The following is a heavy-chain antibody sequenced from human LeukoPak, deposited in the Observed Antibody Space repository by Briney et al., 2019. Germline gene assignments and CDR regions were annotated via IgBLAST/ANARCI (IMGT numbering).Heavy chain of an antibody. CDR2: IIPILGIA. V-gene: IGHV1-69*04. J-gene: IGHJ6*02. CDR1: GCTFSSYA. Sequence: SVKVSCKASGCTFSSYAISWVRQAPGQGVEWMGRIIPILGIANYAQKFQGRVTITADKSTSTAYMELSSLRSEDTAVYYCARDPTQYDGLYYGMDVWGQGTTVTVSS. CDR3: ARDPTQYDGLYYGMDV. D-gene: IGHD1-1*01.